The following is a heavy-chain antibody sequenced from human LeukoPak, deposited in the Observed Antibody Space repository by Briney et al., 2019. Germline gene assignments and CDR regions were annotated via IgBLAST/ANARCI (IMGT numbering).Heavy chain of an antibody. J-gene: IGHJ6*02. CDR3: ARGRYSSSINSMDV. CDR1: GGTFSSYT. V-gene: IGHV1-69*13. D-gene: IGHD6-6*01. CDR2: IIPIFGTA. Sequence: SVKVSCKASGGTFSSYTISWVRQAPGQGLEWMGGIIPIFGTASYAQKFQGRVTITADESTSTAYMELSSLRSEDTAVYYCARGRYSSSINSMDVWGQGTTVTVSS.